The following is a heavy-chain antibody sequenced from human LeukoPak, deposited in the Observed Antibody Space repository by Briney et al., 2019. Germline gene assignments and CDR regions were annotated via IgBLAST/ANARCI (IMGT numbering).Heavy chain of an antibody. D-gene: IGHD5-12*01. CDR2: IYSSGGA. V-gene: IGHV4-59*01. Sequence: SQTLSLTSTVSRVTITSDYWSWIRQPPGKGLEWIGYIYSSGGANYNPSLKSRVNISLDPSTNQFSLRLSSLRAADTAVYYCARDTGYRRFDSWGQGALVRLSS. CDR1: RVTITSDY. J-gene: IGHJ4*02. CDR3: ARDTGYRRFDS.